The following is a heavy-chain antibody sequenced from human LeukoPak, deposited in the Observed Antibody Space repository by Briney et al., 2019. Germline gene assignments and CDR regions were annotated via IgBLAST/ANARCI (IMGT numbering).Heavy chain of an antibody. V-gene: IGHV4-34*01. Sequence: SETLSLTCAVYGGSFSGYYWSWIRQPPGKGLEWIGEINHSGSTNYNPSLKSRVTISVDTSKNQFSLKLSSVTAADTAVYYCARAYDFWSGYYPYFDYWGQGTLVTVSS. J-gene: IGHJ4*02. CDR2: INHSGST. CDR1: GGSFSGYY. CDR3: ARAYDFWSGYYPYFDY. D-gene: IGHD3-3*01.